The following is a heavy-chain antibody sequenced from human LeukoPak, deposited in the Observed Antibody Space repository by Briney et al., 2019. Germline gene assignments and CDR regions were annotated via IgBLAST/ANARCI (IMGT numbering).Heavy chain of an antibody. CDR1: GGTFSSYA. Sequence: SVKVSCKASGGTFSSYAISWVRQAPGQGLELRGGIIPIFGTANYAQKFQGRVTITADESTSTAYMELSSLRSEDTAVYYCARSRSICSSTSCYFDYWGQGTLVTVSS. CDR2: IIPIFGTA. CDR3: ARSRSICSSTSCYFDY. D-gene: IGHD2-2*01. J-gene: IGHJ4*02. V-gene: IGHV1-69*01.